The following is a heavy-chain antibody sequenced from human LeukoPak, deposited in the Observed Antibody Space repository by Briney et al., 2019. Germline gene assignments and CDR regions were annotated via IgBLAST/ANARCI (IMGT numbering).Heavy chain of an antibody. CDR2: IYYSGST. J-gene: IGHJ5*02. D-gene: IGHD1-1*01. CDR1: GVSSTTTNYY. Sequence: SETLSLTCTVSGVSSTTTNYYWGWLRQPPGKGLEWIGTIYYSGSTYYNPSLKSRVTISVYTSKNQFSLKLSSVTAADTSVYYCARVPGGALNWFDPWGQGTLVTVSS. CDR3: ARVPGGALNWFDP. V-gene: IGHV4-39*01.